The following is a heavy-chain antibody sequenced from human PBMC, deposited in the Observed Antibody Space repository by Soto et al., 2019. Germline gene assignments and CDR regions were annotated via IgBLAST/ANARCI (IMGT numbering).Heavy chain of an antibody. CDR3: AIPNYYYYYGMDL. CDR2: MNPNSGNT. J-gene: IGHJ6*02. CDR1: GYTFTSYD. V-gene: IGHV1-8*01. Sequence: ASVKVSCKASGYTFTSYDMNWVLQATGQGLEGMGWMNPNSGNTGYAQKFQGRVTMTRNTSISTAYMELRSLRSEDTAVYYCAIPNYYYYYGMDLWGQGTTVTVSS.